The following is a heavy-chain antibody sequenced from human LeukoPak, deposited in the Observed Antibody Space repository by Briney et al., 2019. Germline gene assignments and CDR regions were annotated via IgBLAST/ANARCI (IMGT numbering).Heavy chain of an antibody. CDR3: ARGILGYRP. J-gene: IGHJ5*02. CDR2: ISAYNGNT. CDR1: GYSFTSYA. Sequence: ASVKVSCKASGYSFTSYAISWVRQAPGQGLEWVGWISAYNGNTDYAQKLQVRVTMTTDTPTSTAYMELRGLRSDDTAVYYCARGILGYRPWGQGTLVTVSS. V-gene: IGHV1-18*01. D-gene: IGHD5-12*01.